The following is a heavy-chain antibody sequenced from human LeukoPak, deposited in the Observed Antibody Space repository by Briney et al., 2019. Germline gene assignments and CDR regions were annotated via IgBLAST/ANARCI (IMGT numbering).Heavy chain of an antibody. CDR3: ARGEGNYFDC. Sequence: PSETLSLTCTVSGGSISSYYWSWIRQPPGKGLERIGYIYYSGSTNYNPSLKSRVTISVDTSRNQFSLKLSSVTAADTAVYYCARGEGNYFDCWGQGTLVTVSS. D-gene: IGHD1-26*01. V-gene: IGHV4-59*01. J-gene: IGHJ4*02. CDR2: IYYSGST. CDR1: GGSISSYY.